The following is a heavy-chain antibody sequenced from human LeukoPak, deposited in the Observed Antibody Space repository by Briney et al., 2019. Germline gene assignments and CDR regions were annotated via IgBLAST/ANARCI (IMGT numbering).Heavy chain of an antibody. CDR1: GYSFTSYW. Sequence: GESLKISCKGSGYSFTSYWIGWVRQMPGKGLEWMGIIYPGDSDTRYSPSFQGQVTISADKSISTAYLQWSSLKASDTAMYYCARQPGYSSSWYNSYYYGMDVWGQGTTVTVSS. D-gene: IGHD6-13*01. CDR3: ARQPGYSSSWYNSYYYGMDV. CDR2: IYPGDSDT. V-gene: IGHV5-51*01. J-gene: IGHJ6*02.